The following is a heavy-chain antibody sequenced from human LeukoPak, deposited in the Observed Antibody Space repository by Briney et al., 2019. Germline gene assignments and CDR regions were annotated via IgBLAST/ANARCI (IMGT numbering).Heavy chain of an antibody. D-gene: IGHD2-21*01. CDR1: GGSIFSYY. J-gene: IGHJ4*02. V-gene: IGHV4-59*08. Sequence: SETLSLTCTVSGGSIFSYYWSWIRRPPGKGLEWMGYIYYCGSTNYNPSLKSRVTISVDTSKNQFSLRVSSVTAADTAVYYCARHLNNCGDDCYIFDYWGQGTLVTVSS. CDR3: ARHLNNCGDDCYIFDY. CDR2: IYYCGST.